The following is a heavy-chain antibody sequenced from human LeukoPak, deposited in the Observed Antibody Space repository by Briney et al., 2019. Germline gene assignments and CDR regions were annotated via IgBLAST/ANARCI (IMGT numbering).Heavy chain of an antibody. CDR3: AKHSSGWSYFDY. D-gene: IGHD6-19*01. CDR1: GFTFSSYA. Sequence: GRSLRLSCAASGFTFSSYAMSWVRQAPGEGLEWVSGISGSGGSTYYADSVKGRFTISRDNSKNTLYLQMNSLRAEDTAVYYCAKHSSGWSYFDYWGQGTLVTVSS. J-gene: IGHJ4*02. V-gene: IGHV3-23*01. CDR2: ISGSGGST.